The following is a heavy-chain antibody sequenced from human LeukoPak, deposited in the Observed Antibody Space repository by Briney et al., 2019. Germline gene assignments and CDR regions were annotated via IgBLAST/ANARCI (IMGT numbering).Heavy chain of an antibody. J-gene: IGHJ4*02. CDR3: AKARSGRYCSGGSCYSDLDY. CDR1: GFTFSSYG. D-gene: IGHD2-15*01. V-gene: IGHV3-30*18. CDR2: ISYDGSNK. Sequence: GGSLRLSCAASGFTFSSYGMHWVRQAPGKGLEWVAVISYDGSNKYYADSVKGRFTISRVNSKNTLYLQMNSLRAEDTAVYYCAKARSGRYCSGGSCYSDLDYWGQGTLVTVSS.